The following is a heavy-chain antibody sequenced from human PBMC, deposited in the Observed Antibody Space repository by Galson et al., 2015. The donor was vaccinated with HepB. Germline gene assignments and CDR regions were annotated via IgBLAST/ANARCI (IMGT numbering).Heavy chain of an antibody. J-gene: IGHJ4*02. CDR1: GFIFSDYV. CDR3: ARGGTYCTSTSCYGSDC. CDR2: TSYDGSNS. V-gene: IGHV3-30-3*01. D-gene: IGHD2-2*01. Sequence: SLRLSCAASGFIFSDYVMHWVRQAPGRRLEWVAITSYDGSNSYYVDSVKSRFTISRDNSKNTLYLQTNSLRPEDTAVYFCARGGTYCTSTSCYGSDCWGQGTLVTVSS.